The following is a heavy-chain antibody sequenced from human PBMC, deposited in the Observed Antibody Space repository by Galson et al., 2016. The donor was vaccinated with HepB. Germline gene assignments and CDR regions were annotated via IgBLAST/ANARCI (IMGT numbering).Heavy chain of an antibody. CDR2: MFYDGSHA. CDR3: TRDIPPRYNFWSGYYDGLNV. Sequence: SLRLSCAASGFSLSNYGMHWVRQAPGKGLEWVAVMFYDGSHAYYSESVKGRFTISRDNANNTMYLLMDSLRAEDTATYYCTRDIPPRYNFWSGYYDGLNVWGQGALVTVSS. J-gene: IGHJ1*01. D-gene: IGHD3-3*01. V-gene: IGHV3-33*01. CDR1: GFSLSNYG.